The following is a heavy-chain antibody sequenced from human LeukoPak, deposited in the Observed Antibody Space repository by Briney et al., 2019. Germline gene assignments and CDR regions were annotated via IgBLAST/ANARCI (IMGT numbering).Heavy chain of an antibody. J-gene: IGHJ4*02. CDR3: ARGGYDILTGYNFDY. D-gene: IGHD3-9*01. CDR1: GGTFSSYA. CDR2: IIPIFGTA. V-gene: IGHV1-69*05. Sequence: SVKVSCKASGGTFSSYAISWVRQAPGQGVEWMGGIIPIFGTANYAQKFQGRVTITTDESTSTAYMELSSLRSEDTAVYYCARGGYDILTGYNFDYWGQGTLVTVSS.